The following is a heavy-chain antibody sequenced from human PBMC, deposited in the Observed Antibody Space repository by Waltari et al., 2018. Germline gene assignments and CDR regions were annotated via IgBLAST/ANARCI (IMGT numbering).Heavy chain of an antibody. J-gene: IGHJ4*02. CDR2: VYDAGTS. Sequence: QVQLQESGPGLVKPSETLSLTCVVSCSINTSFWSWLRQPPGEGLEWMGYVYDAGTSDSNPSLKSRVTISLDTSKNQFSLSLHSATTADTAVYYCARSTSRYCSRTACFPYFFDYWGPGILVTVSS. CDR3: ARSTSRYCSRTACFPYFFDY. D-gene: IGHD2-2*01. V-gene: IGHV4-59*01. CDR1: SCSINTSF.